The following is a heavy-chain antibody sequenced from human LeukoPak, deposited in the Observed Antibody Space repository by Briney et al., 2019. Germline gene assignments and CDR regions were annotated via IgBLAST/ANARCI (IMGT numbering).Heavy chain of an antibody. CDR2: IYYSGST. CDR1: GYSISSGYY. D-gene: IGHD2-8*01. J-gene: IGHJ4*02. CDR3: ARAGAYCTNGVCYTTSLFDY. V-gene: IGHV4-61*01. Sequence: SETLSLTCTVSGYSISSGYYWSWIRQPPGKGLEWIGYIYYSGSTNYNPSLKSRVTISVDTSKNQFSLKLSSVTAADTAVYYCARAGAYCTNGVCYTTSLFDYWGQGTLVTVSS.